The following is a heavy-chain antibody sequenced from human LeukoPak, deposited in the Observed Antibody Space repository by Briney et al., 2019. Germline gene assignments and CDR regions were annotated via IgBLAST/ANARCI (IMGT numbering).Heavy chain of an antibody. V-gene: IGHV3-7*01. CDR3: ARNARGPGDY. D-gene: IGHD2-2*01. Sequence: PGGSLRLSCAATGFTFSSYSMNWVRQAPGKGLEWVANIKEDGSEKYYVDSVKGRFTISRDNAKNSVYLQMNSLRAEDTAIYYCARNARGPGDYWGQGTVVTVSS. J-gene: IGHJ4*02. CDR2: IKEDGSEK. CDR1: GFTFSSYS.